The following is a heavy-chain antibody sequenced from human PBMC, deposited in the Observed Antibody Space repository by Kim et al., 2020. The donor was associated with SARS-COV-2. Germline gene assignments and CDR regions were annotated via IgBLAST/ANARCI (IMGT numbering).Heavy chain of an antibody. J-gene: IGHJ4*02. Sequence: SVKVSCKASGGTFSSYAISWVRQAPGQGLEWMGGIIPIFGTANYAQKFQGRVTITADESTSTAYMELSSLRSEDTAVYYCARRSSGWNPEYYFDYWGQGTLVTVSS. V-gene: IGHV1-69*13. CDR3: ARRSSGWNPEYYFDY. CDR1: GGTFSSYA. D-gene: IGHD6-19*01. CDR2: IIPIFGTA.